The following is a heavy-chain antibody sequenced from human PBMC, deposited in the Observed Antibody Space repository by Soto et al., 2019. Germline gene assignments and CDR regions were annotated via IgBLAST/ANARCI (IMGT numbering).Heavy chain of an antibody. CDR1: GFNFSRFW. Sequence: QSVGSLRLSCTASGFNFSRFWTHWVRQVPGRGLVWVSHINSDGSRTSYADSVKGRFTISRDNAKNTLYLQMNSLRAEDTAVYYCARDLSSCSSARCYSFYYGVDVWGQGTTVTVSS. CDR2: INSDGSRT. CDR3: ARDLSSCSSARCYSFYYGVDV. D-gene: IGHD2-2*01. J-gene: IGHJ6*02. V-gene: IGHV3-74*01.